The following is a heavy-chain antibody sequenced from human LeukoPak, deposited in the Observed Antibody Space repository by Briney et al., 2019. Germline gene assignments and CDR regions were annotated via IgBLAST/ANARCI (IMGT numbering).Heavy chain of an antibody. Sequence: ASVKVSCKASGGTFSSYAISWVRQAPGQGPEWMGRIIPIFGTANYAQKFQGRVTITTDESTSTAYMELSSLRSEDTAVYYCARQGDYYDSSGQRNYFDYWGQGTLVTVSS. V-gene: IGHV1-69*05. D-gene: IGHD3-22*01. CDR3: ARQGDYYDSSGQRNYFDY. J-gene: IGHJ4*02. CDR1: GGTFSSYA. CDR2: IIPIFGTA.